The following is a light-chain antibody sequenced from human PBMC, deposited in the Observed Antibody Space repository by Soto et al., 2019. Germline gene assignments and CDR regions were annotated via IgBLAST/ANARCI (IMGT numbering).Light chain of an antibody. Sequence: EIVMTQSPATLSVSPGEMATLSCRASQSVSSNLAWYQQKPCQAPRLLFYGASTRATGIPARFSGSGSGTDFTLTISSLQSEDFAVYYCQQSNNWPYTFGEGTKLEIK. CDR3: QQSNNWPYT. CDR1: QSVSSN. V-gene: IGKV3-15*01. CDR2: GAS. J-gene: IGKJ2*01.